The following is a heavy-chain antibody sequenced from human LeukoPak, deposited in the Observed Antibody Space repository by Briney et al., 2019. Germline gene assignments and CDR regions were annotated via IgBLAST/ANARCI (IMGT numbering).Heavy chain of an antibody. CDR3: VRDYSSSVTTWYFDL. D-gene: IGHD4-17*01. Sequence: GGSLRLSCAASGFTFSTYDMHWVRQTTGKGLEWVSFIGTAGDTYYADSVRGRFIVSRENAKNSLYLQMNSLRAGDTAVYFCVRDYSSSVTTWYFDLWGCGTLVTVSS. V-gene: IGHV3-13*01. J-gene: IGHJ2*01. CDR2: IGTAGDT. CDR1: GFTFSTYD.